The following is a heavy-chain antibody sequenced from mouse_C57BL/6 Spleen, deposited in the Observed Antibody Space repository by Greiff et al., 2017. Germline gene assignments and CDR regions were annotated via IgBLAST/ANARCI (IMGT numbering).Heavy chain of an antibody. J-gene: IGHJ2*01. CDR1: GFTFSSYT. D-gene: IGHD3-2*02. Sequence: EVQLVESGGGLVKPGGSLKLSCAASGFTFSSYTMSWVRQTPEKRLEWVATISGGGGNTYYPDSVKGRFTISRDNAKNTLYLQMSSLRSEDTALYYCARKQLDSSGSRYFDYWGQGTTLTVSS. V-gene: IGHV5-9*01. CDR2: ISGGGGNT. CDR3: ARKQLDSSGSRYFDY.